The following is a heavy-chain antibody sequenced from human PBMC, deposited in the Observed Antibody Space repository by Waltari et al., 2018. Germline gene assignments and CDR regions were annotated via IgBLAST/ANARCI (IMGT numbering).Heavy chain of an antibody. J-gene: IGHJ3*02. CDR3: ARARVLEWLLTSEDAFDI. V-gene: IGHV1-69*05. CDR2: IIPIFGTA. Sequence: QVQLVQSGAEVKKPGSSVKVSCKASGGTFSSYAISWVRQAPGQGLEWMGGIIPIFGTANYAQKFQGRVTITTDESTSTAYMELSSLRSEDTAVYYCARARVLEWLLTSEDAFDIWGQGTMVIVSS. D-gene: IGHD3-3*01. CDR1: GGTFSSYA.